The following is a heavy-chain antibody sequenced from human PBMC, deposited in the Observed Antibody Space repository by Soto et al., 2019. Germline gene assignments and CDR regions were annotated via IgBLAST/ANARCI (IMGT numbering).Heavy chain of an antibody. CDR1: GFTFSSYA. V-gene: IGHV3-23*01. Sequence: GGSLRLSCAASGFTFSSYAMSWVRQAPGKGLEWVSAISGSGGSTYYADSVKGRFTISRDNSKNTLYLQMNSLRAEDTAVYYCAKVPTLRGYDLYYYYGMDVWGQGTMVTVSS. CDR2: ISGSGGST. J-gene: IGHJ6*02. CDR3: AKVPTLRGYDLYYYYGMDV. D-gene: IGHD5-12*01.